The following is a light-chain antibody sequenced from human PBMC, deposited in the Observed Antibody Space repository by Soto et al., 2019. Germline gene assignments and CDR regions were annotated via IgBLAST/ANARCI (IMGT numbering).Light chain of an antibody. V-gene: IGLV2-23*02. CDR2: EVS. CDR1: SSDVGSYNL. J-gene: IGLJ2*01. CDR3: CSYAGSSTGV. Sequence: QSALTQPASVSGSPGQSITISCTGTSSDVGSYNLVSWYQQHPGKAPKLMIYEVSKRPSGVSNRFSGSKSVNTASLTISGLQAEDEADYYCCSYAGSSTGVFGGGTKVTVL.